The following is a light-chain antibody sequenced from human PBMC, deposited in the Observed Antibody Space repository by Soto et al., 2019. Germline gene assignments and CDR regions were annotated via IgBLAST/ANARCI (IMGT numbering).Light chain of an antibody. CDR1: TGAVTSGHY. J-gene: IGLJ1*01. CDR3: LLSYSGARLYV. Sequence: QAVVTQEPSLTVSPGGTVTLTCGSSTGAVTSGHYPYWFQQKPGQAPRTLIYDTSNKHSWTPARFLGSLLGGKAALTLSGAQPEDEAEYYCLLSYSGARLYVFGTGTKLTVL. CDR2: DTS. V-gene: IGLV7-46*01.